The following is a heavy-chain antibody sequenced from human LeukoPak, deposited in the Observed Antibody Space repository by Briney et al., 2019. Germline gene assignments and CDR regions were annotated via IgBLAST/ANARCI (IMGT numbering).Heavy chain of an antibody. CDR1: GYTFTSYD. J-gene: IGHJ4*02. CDR3: ARNIPVTRWCY. V-gene: IGHV1-8*03. Sequence: GASVKVSCKASGYTFTSYDINWVRQATGRGLEWMGWMNPNSGNTGYAQKFQGRVTITRNTSISTAYMELSSLRSEDTAVYYCARNIPVTRWCYWGQGTLVTVSS. CDR2: MNPNSGNT. D-gene: IGHD2-21*01.